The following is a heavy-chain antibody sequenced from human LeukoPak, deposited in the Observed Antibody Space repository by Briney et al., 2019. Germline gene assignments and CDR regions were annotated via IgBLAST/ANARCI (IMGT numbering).Heavy chain of an antibody. CDR2: ISGSGDRT. CDR3: AKDKLELRNYYYYGMDV. V-gene: IGHV3-23*01. CDR1: GFTFNSYA. Sequence: GGSLRLSCVASGFTFNSYAMSWVRQAPGKGLEWVSSISGSGDRTYDADSVKGRFTISRDNSKNTLYLQMNSLRAEDTAVYHCAKDKLELRNYYYYGMDVWGQGTTVTVSS. D-gene: IGHD1-7*01. J-gene: IGHJ6*02.